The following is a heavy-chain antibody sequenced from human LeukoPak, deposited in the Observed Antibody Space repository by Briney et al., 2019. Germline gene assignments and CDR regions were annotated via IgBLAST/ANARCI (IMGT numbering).Heavy chain of an antibody. CDR2: ISAYNGNT. CDR1: GYTFTSYG. V-gene: IGHV1-18*01. CDR3: ARDEYCSGGSCYVPWFDP. D-gene: IGHD2-15*01. J-gene: IGHJ5*02. Sequence: GASVKVSCKASGYTFTSYGISWVRQAPGQGLGWMGWISAYNGNTNYAQKLQGRVTMTTDTSTSTAYMEMRSLRSDDTAVYYCARDEYCSGGSCYVPWFDPWGQGTLVTVSS.